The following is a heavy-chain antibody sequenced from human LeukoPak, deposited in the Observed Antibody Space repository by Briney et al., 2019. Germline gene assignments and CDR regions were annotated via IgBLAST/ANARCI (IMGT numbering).Heavy chain of an antibody. CDR1: GGSISSSSYY. J-gene: IGHJ3*02. D-gene: IGHD5-24*01. CDR2: IYYSGST. CDR3: ARREMATIKSSYAFDI. Sequence: PSETLSLTCTVSGGSISSSSYYWGWIRQPPGKGLEWIGSIYYSGSTYYNPSLKSRVTISVDTSKTQFSLKLSSVTAADTAVYYCARREMATIKSSYAFDIWGQGTMVTVSS. V-gene: IGHV4-39*01.